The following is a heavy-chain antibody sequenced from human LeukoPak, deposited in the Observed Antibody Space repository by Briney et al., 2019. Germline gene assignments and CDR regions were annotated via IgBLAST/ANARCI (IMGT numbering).Heavy chain of an antibody. CDR3: AKIGAVAGHFDY. J-gene: IGHJ4*02. V-gene: IGHV3-30*02. CDR2: IRFDGSDK. D-gene: IGHD6-19*01. Sequence: GGSLRLSCAASGFTFSRYGVHWVRQAPGKGLEWVAFIRFDGSDKYHADSVKGRFTISRDNSKNTVYLQMNSLRVEDTALYYCAKIGAVAGHFDYWGQGTLVTVSS. CDR1: GFTFSRYG.